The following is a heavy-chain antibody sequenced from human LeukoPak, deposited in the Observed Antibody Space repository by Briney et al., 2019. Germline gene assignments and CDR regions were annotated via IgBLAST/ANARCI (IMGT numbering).Heavy chain of an antibody. V-gene: IGHV3-23*01. CDR1: GFTFSSYA. CDR3: AKARSSWAGYFDC. CDR2: TTTAGGNT. D-gene: IGHD2-15*01. Sequence: AGGSLRLSCAASGFTFSSYAMSWVRQAPGKGLEWVSTTTTAGGNTYYADSVRGRFAISRDNSKNMLYLQMNSLRVEDTAVYYCAKARSSWAGYFDCWGQGALVTVSS. J-gene: IGHJ4*02.